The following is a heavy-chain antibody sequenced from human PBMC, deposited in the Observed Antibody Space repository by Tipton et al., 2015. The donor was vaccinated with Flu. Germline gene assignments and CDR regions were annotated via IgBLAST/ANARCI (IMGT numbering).Heavy chain of an antibody. V-gene: IGHV3-7*01. J-gene: IGHJ4*02. CDR3: ASALSRSDF. Sequence: QLVQSGGGLVQPGGSLRLSCAASGFTFSTYWTGWVRQAPGKGLEWVANINQGGSEKYYVDSVKGRFTISRNNAKNTLYLQLNSLRVEDTAMYYCASALSRSDFWGQGTLVTVSS. CDR1: GFTFSTYW. CDR2: INQGGSEK.